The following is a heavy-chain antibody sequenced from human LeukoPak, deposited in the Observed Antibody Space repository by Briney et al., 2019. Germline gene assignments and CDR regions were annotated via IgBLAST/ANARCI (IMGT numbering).Heavy chain of an antibody. J-gene: IGHJ4*02. CDR1: EFTFSSYA. CDR2: ISGSGGST. D-gene: IGHD3-3*01. CDR3: AKDKTIFGVAKNPNFDY. Sequence: GGSLRLSCAASEFTFSSYAMSWVRQAPGKGLEWVSAISGSGGSTYYADSVKGRFTISRDNSKNTLYLQMNSLRAEDTAVYYCAKDKTIFGVAKNPNFDYWGQGTLVTVSS. V-gene: IGHV3-23*01.